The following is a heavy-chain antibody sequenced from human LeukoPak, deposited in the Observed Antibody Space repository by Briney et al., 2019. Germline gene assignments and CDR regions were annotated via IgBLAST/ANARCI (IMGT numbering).Heavy chain of an antibody. CDR1: AFTFSRYA. D-gene: IGHD6-13*01. CDR3: AKDYIVAAPTGFDY. J-gene: IGHJ4*02. CDR2: ISGSGGNT. Sequence: GGSLRLSCAASAFTFSRYAMRWVRKAPGTRLEWVPAISGSGGNTYYADSMKGQFTISRDNSKNSLYLQMNSLRAEDTAVYYRAKDYIVAAPTGFDYWGQGTLVTVSS. V-gene: IGHV3-23*01.